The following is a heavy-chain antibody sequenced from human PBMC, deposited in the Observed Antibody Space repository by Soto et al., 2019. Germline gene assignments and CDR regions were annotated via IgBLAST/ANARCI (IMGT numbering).Heavy chain of an antibody. CDR2: IYYSGNT. Sequence: SETLSLTLTVSGGSISRYYWSWIRQPPGKGLEWIGYIYYSGNTNYNPSLKSRVTISVDTSKNQFSLKLSSVTAADTAVYYCARGNPRYFFDSCGYYYPYNWCDPWRQGTLV. J-gene: IGHJ5*02. CDR1: GGSISRYY. V-gene: IGHV4-59*01. D-gene: IGHD3-22*01. CDR3: ARGNPRYFFDSCGYYYPYNWCDP.